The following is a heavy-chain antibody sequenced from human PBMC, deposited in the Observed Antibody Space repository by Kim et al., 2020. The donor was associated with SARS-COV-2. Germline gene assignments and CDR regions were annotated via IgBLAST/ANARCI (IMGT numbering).Heavy chain of an antibody. V-gene: IGHV4-39*07. CDR2: IYYSGST. Sequence: SETLTLTCTVSGGSISSSSYYWGWIRQPPGKGLEWIGSIYYSGSTYYNPSLKSRVTISVDTSKNQFSLKLSSVTAADTAVYYCARDAGGGPQIWSEWGQGTLVTVSS. CDR3: ARDAGGGPQIWSE. J-gene: IGHJ4*02. CDR1: GGSISSSSYY. D-gene: IGHD2-15*01.